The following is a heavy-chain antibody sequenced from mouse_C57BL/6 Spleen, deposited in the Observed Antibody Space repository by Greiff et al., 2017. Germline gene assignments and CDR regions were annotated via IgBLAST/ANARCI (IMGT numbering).Heavy chain of an antibody. V-gene: IGHV14-1*01. CDR3: TRGICCGSSAWFAY. Sequence: VQLQQSGAELVRPGASVKLSCTASGFNIKDYYMHWVKQRPEQGLEWIGRIDPEDGDTEYAPKFQGKATMTTDTASNTSYLQLSSLTSEDTAVYDCTRGICCGSSAWFAYWGQGTLVTVAA. CDR1: GFNIKDYY. CDR2: IDPEDGDT. D-gene: IGHD1-3*01. J-gene: IGHJ3*01.